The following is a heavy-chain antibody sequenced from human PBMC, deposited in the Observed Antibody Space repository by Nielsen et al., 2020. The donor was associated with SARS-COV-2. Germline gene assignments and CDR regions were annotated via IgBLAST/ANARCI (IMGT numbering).Heavy chain of an antibody. CDR3: ARDSHTSLDL. V-gene: IGHV3-72*01. CDR2: TTNRPYNYIT. J-gene: IGHJ2*01. Sequence: GGSLRLSCVASGFSFNTYSMNWVRQAPGKGLEWVARTTNRPYNYITEYAASVKGRFTSSRDDSKSSLYLQMTSLRTEDTAVYYCARDSHTSLDLWGRGTLVTVSS. CDR1: GFSFNTYS. D-gene: IGHD2-2*01.